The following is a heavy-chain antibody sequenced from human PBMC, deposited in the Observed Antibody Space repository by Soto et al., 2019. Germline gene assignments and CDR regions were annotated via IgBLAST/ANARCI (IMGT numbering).Heavy chain of an antibody. V-gene: IGHV3-21*01. Sequence: PGGSLRLSCAASGFTFSSYSMNWVRQAPGKGLEWVSSISSSSSYIYYADSVKGRFTISRDNAKNSLYLQMNSLRAEDTAVYYCATESYVWGSYRYFSAFDIWGQGKMVTVSS. J-gene: IGHJ3*02. CDR1: GFTFSSYS. CDR2: ISSSSSYI. CDR3: ATESYVWGSYRYFSAFDI. D-gene: IGHD3-16*02.